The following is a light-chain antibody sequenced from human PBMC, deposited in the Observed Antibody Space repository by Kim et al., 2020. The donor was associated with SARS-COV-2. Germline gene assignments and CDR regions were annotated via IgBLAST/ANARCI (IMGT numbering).Light chain of an antibody. CDR1: QSVLSSSNNKNY. Sequence: ATINCKSSQSVLSSSNNKNYLAWYQQKPGQPPKLLIYWASTRESGVPDRFSGSGSGTDFTLTISSLQAEDVAVYYCQQYYSTPVTFGQGTKLEI. V-gene: IGKV4-1*01. J-gene: IGKJ2*01. CDR3: QQYYSTPVT. CDR2: WAS.